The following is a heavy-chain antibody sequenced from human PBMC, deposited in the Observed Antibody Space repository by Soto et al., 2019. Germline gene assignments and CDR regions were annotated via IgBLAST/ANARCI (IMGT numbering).Heavy chain of an antibody. CDR2: IYYSGST. V-gene: IGHV4-59*01. CDR3: ARGAKYYYDSSGPETD. D-gene: IGHD3-22*01. Sequence: SETLSLTCTVSGGSISSYYWSWIRQPPGKGLEWIGYIYYSGSTNYNPSLKSRVTISVDTSKNQFSLKLSSVTAADTAVYYCARGAKYYYDSSGPETDWGQGTLVTVSS. CDR1: GGSISSYY. J-gene: IGHJ4*02.